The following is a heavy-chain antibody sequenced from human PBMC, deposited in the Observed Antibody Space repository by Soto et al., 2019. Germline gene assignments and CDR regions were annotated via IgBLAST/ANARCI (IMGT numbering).Heavy chain of an antibody. Sequence: ASVKVFCKASGYTFTSYGISWVRQAPGQGLEWMGWISAYNGNTNYAQKLQGRVTITTDTSTSTAYMELRSLRSDDTAVYYCARPNYDILTGYYPDHDAFDIWGQGTMVTVSS. CDR2: ISAYNGNT. V-gene: IGHV1-18*01. J-gene: IGHJ3*02. CDR3: ARPNYDILTGYYPDHDAFDI. D-gene: IGHD3-9*01. CDR1: GYTFTSYG.